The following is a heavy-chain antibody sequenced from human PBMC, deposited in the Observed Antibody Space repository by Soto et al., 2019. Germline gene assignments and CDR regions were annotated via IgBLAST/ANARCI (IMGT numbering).Heavy chain of an antibody. CDR1: GGSVSSYY. CDR3: VRHAQWIIRAY. J-gene: IGHJ4*02. D-gene: IGHD5-12*01. V-gene: IGHV4-59*08. Sequence: SETLSLTCTVSGGSVSSYYWSWVRQPPGKGLEWIGCINYSGSTIYNPSLQSRLTIFVDTSKNQFSLKLSSVTAADTAVYYCVRHAQWIIRAYWGQGSLVTVSS. CDR2: INYSGST.